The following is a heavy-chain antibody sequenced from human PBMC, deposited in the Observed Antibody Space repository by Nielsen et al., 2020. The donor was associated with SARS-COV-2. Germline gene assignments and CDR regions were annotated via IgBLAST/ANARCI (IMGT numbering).Heavy chain of an antibody. CDR2: ISASGGST. CDR3: ARGGIQLWLRNYYYYYGMDV. Sequence: GESLKISCAASGFTFNIYAMAWVRRTPGRGLQWVSGISASGGSTYYTDSVKGRFAVSRDNSKNTLYLQMNSLRAEDTAVYYCARGGIQLWLRNYYYYYGMDVWGQGTTVTVSS. V-gene: IGHV3-23*01. CDR1: GFTFNIYA. J-gene: IGHJ6*02. D-gene: IGHD5-18*01.